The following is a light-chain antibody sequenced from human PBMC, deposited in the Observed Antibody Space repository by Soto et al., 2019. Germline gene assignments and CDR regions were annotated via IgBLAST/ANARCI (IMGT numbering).Light chain of an antibody. CDR3: GTWDSDLSAEV. Sequence: QSVLTQPPSVSGSPGQSVTISCTGTSTDFVSYNRVSWYQQPPGTAPKLMIYEVSKRPSGVPDRFSGSKSGNTASLTISGLQAADEADYYCGTWDSDLSAEVFGGGTKLTVL. CDR1: STDFVSYNR. J-gene: IGLJ3*02. CDR2: EVS. V-gene: IGLV2-18*02.